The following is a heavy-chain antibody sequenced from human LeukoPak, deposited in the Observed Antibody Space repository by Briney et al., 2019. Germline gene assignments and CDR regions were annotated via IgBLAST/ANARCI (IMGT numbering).Heavy chain of an antibody. CDR3: MRQDGNSAYYFDS. D-gene: IGHD4-23*01. J-gene: IGHJ4*02. CDR1: GYSFTTYW. V-gene: IGHV5-51*01. CDR2: IYPGDSDT. Sequence: SLKISCKGSGYSFTTYWIGWVRQMPGKGLEWMGIIYPGDSDTRYSPSFQGQVTISADKSISTAYLQWNSLKASDTGMYYCMRQDGNSAYYFDSWGQGSLVTVSS.